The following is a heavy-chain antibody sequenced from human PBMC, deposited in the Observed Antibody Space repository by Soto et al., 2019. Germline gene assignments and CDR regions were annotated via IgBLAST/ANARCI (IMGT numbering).Heavy chain of an antibody. J-gene: IGHJ4*02. Sequence: SETLSLTCAVYGGSFSGYYWSWIRQPPGKGLEWIGEINHSGSTNYNPSLKSRVTISVDTSKNQFSLKLSSVTAADTAVYYCARGLRYYYDSSGYGPYYYFDYWGQGTLVTVSS. CDR1: GGSFSGYY. D-gene: IGHD3-22*01. CDR3: ARGLRYYYDSSGYGPYYYFDY. V-gene: IGHV4-34*01. CDR2: INHSGST.